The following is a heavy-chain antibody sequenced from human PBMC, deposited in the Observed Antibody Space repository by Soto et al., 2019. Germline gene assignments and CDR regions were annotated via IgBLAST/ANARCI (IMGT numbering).Heavy chain of an antibody. CDR3: ARDRDRVVTIFGVVPYYFDY. V-gene: IGHV1-46*01. J-gene: IGHJ4*02. CDR1: GYTFTSYY. D-gene: IGHD3-3*01. CDR2: INPSGGST. Sequence: ASVKVSCKASGYTFTSYYMHWVRQAPGQGLEWMGIINPSGGSTSYAQKFQGRVTMTRDTSTSTVYMELSSLRSEDTAVYYCARDRDRVVTIFGVVPYYFDYWGQGTLVTISS.